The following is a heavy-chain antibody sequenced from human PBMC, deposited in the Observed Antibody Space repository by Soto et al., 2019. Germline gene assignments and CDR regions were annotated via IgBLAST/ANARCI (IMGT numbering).Heavy chain of an antibody. V-gene: IGHV3-33*01. CDR1: GFSFSFSG. J-gene: IGHJ3*02. CDR3: ARGLAKVAGGASDI. CDR2: LWYDGSSE. D-gene: IGHD3-16*01. Sequence: QVHLVESGGGVVQPGRSLRLSCAASGFSFSFSGMHWVRQAPGKGLEWVAGLWYDGSSENYAESVKGRFTISRHNSKNTLYLQMDSLRVEDTAMYYCARGLAKVAGGASDIWGQGTMVIVSS.